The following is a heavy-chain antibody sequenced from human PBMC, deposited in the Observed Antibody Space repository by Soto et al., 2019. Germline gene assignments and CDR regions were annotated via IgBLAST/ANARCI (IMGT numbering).Heavy chain of an antibody. V-gene: IGHV1-69*01. J-gene: IGHJ4*02. CDR1: GGSFNRHT. Sequence: QVQLVQSGAEVRKPGSSVRVSCKASGGSFNRHTISWVRPAPGQGLEWMGGIIPIFGTANHAQKFQGRVTIIADESTSTVYMELSSLRSDDTAIYYCARGWGYDSTDYYYAYWGQGTLVIVSS. CDR3: ARGWGYDSTDYYYAY. D-gene: IGHD3-22*01. CDR2: IIPIFGTA.